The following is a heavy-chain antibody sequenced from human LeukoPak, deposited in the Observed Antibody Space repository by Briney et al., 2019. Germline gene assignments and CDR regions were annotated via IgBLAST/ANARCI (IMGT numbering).Heavy chain of an antibody. Sequence: GESLKISCKGSGYSFTSYWIGWVRQMPGKGLEWMGIIYPGDSDSRYSPSFQGQVTISADKSISTAYLQWSSLKASDTAMYYCARHSRYSSSSRVFDYWGQGTLVTVSS. CDR2: IYPGDSDS. V-gene: IGHV5-51*01. CDR3: ARHSRYSSSSRVFDY. J-gene: IGHJ4*02. CDR1: GYSFTSYW. D-gene: IGHD6-6*01.